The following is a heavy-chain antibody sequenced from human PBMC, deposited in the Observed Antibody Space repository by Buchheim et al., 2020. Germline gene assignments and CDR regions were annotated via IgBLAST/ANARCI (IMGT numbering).Heavy chain of an antibody. CDR3: ATPTNYYDSSTPY. Sequence: QLQLQESGPGLVKPSETLSLTCTVSGGSIRSSSYYWGWIRQPPGKGLEWIGSIYYSGSTYYNPSLKSRVTISVDTSKNQFSLKLSSVTAADTAVYYCATPTNYYDSSTPYWGQGTL. J-gene: IGHJ4*02. CDR1: GGSIRSSSYY. V-gene: IGHV4-39*07. D-gene: IGHD3-22*01. CDR2: IYYSGST.